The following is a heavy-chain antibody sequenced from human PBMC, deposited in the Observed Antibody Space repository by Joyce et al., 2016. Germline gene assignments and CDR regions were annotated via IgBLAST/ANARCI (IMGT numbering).Heavy chain of an antibody. Sequence: QVQLVQSGAEVKKPGASVKVSCKASGYTFTSYGLTWVRQAPGQGLEWMGWISVYSGDTKYAPRLQGRVTMTTDTSTSTAYMEVRGLTSDDTAIYYCARELTGDLDYWGQGTLVTVSS. V-gene: IGHV1-18*04. D-gene: IGHD7-27*01. J-gene: IGHJ4*02. CDR3: ARELTGDLDY. CDR1: GYTFTSYG. CDR2: ISVYSGDT.